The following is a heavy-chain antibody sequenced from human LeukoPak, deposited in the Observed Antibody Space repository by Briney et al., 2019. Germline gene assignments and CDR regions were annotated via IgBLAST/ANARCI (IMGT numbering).Heavy chain of an antibody. CDR2: INHSGST. V-gene: IGHV4-34*01. Sequence: SETLSLTCTVPGGSISSYYWSWIRQPPGKGLEWIGEINHSGSTNYNPSLKSRVTISVDTSKNQFSLKLSSVTAADTAVYYCARRRIVATFLWFDPWGQGTLVTVSS. J-gene: IGHJ5*02. D-gene: IGHD5-12*01. CDR1: GGSISSYY. CDR3: ARRRIVATFLWFDP.